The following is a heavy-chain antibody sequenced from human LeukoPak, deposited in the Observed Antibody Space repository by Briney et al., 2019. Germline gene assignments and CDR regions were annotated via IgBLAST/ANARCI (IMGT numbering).Heavy chain of an antibody. CDR1: GFNFGGHW. V-gene: IGHV3-7*03. Sequence: GGSLRLSCVASGFNFGGHWMNWVRQAPGKGLEWVANIKQDGSENFYVDSVRGRFTISRDNAKNSLYLQMDSLSAEDTALYYCAGGGGYLIEKWGQGTPVTVSS. CDR3: AGGGGYLIEK. D-gene: IGHD2-15*01. CDR2: IKQDGSEN. J-gene: IGHJ4*02.